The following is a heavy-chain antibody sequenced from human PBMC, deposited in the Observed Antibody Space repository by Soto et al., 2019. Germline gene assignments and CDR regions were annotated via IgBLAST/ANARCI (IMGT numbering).Heavy chain of an antibody. J-gene: IGHJ6*02. CDR3: ARTSREGYYYYGMDV. V-gene: IGHV2-70*04. CDR1: GFSLSTSGMR. CDR2: IDWDDDK. Sequence: GSGPTLVNPTPPLTLTCTFSGFSLSTSGMRVSWIRQPPGKALEWLARIDWDDDKFYSTSLKTRLTISKDTSKNQVVLTMTNMDPVDTATYYCARTSREGYYYYGMDVWGQGTTVTVSS.